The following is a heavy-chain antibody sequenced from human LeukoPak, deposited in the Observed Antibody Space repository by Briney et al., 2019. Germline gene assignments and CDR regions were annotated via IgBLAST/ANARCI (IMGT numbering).Heavy chain of an antibody. D-gene: IGHD2-21*02. CDR1: GFTFSNAW. J-gene: IGHJ4*02. CDR2: IKSKTDGRTT. CDR3: TTDLSGACGGDCYSNPDY. Sequence: GGSLRLSCAASGFTFSNAWMSWVRQAPGKGLEWVGRIKSKTDGRTTDYAAPVKGRFTISRDDSKNTLYLQMNSLKTEDTAVYYCTTDLSGACGGDCYSNPDYWGQGTLVTVSS. V-gene: IGHV3-15*01.